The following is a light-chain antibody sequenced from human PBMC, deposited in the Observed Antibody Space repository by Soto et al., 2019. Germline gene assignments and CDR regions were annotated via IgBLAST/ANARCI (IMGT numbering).Light chain of an antibody. CDR2: AAS. CDR3: QKYNTPFVT. CDR1: QGISNY. J-gene: IGKJ4*01. Sequence: DIPMTQSPASLSASVGDRVTITCRASQGISNYLAWHQQKPGQVPKLLIYAASTLQSGVPSRFSGSGFGTDFTLTISSLQPEDVATYYCQKYNTPFVTFGGGTKVEIK. V-gene: IGKV1-27*01.